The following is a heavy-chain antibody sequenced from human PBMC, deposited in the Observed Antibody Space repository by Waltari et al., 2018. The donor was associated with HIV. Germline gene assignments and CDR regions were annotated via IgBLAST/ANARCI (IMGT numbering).Heavy chain of an antibody. J-gene: IGHJ6*02. V-gene: IGHV4-39*01. CDR3: ARHSIEDSSSSSGLDV. CDR2: IHYSGSS. Sequence: QLQLQESGPGLVKPSETLSLTCTVSGGSISSTTYYWAWIRQPPGKWLEWIGSIHYSGSSYYSPSLKSRVTISVDTSKNQFSLKLTSVTAADTAVYYCARHSIEDSSSSSGLDVWGLGTTVTVSS. CDR1: GGSISSTTYY. D-gene: IGHD6-6*01.